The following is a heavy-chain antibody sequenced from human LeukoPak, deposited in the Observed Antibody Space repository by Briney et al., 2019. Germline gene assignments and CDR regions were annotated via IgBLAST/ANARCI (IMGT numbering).Heavy chain of an antibody. V-gene: IGHV1-8*01. D-gene: IGHD6-13*01. Sequence: ASAKVSCKASGYTFTSYDINWVRQATGQGLEWMGWMNPNSGNTGYAQKFQGRVTMTRNTSISTAYMELSSLRSEDTAVYYCARIAAAGRTFDYWGQGTLVTVSS. CDR3: ARIAAAGRTFDY. CDR1: GYTFTSYD. CDR2: MNPNSGNT. J-gene: IGHJ4*02.